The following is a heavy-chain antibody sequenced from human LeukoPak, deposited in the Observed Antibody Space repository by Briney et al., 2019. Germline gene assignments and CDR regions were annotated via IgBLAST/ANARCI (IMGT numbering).Heavy chain of an antibody. CDR2: IYYSGST. J-gene: IGHJ4*02. CDR1: GGSISSYY. V-gene: IGHV4-59*12. D-gene: IGHD4-23*01. CDR3: ARELYYGGNPFDY. Sequence: SETLSLTCTVSGGSISSYYWSWIRQPPGKGLEWIGYIYYSGSTNYNPSLKSRVTISVDTSKNQFSLKLSSVTAADTAVYYCARELYYGGNPFDYWGQGTLVTVPS.